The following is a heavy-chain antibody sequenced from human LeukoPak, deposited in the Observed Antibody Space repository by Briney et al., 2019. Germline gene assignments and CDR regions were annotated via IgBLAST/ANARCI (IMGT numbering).Heavy chain of an antibody. D-gene: IGHD3-10*01. V-gene: IGHV3-43*02. J-gene: IGHJ6*03. Sequence: GGSLRLSCAASGFTFDDYAMHWVRQAPGKGLEWVSLISGDGGSTYYADCVKGRFTISRDNSKNSLYLQMNSLRTEDTALYYCAKDGLGSSGSYDYYYYYMDVWGKGTTVTVSS. CDR2: ISGDGGST. CDR3: AKDGLGSSGSYDYYYYYMDV. CDR1: GFTFDDYA.